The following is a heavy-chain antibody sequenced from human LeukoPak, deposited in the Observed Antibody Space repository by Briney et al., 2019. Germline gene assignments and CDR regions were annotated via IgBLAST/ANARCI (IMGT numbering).Heavy chain of an antibody. CDR2: ITGSGGSA. CDR1: GFTFSSYV. CDR3: AKRPFSTDWHYYFDH. V-gene: IGHV3-23*01. J-gene: IGHJ4*02. D-gene: IGHD6-19*01. Sequence: GGSLRLSCAVSGFTFSSYVMCWVRQAPGKGLEWVSTITGSGGSAYYTDSVKGRFTVSRDNSKNTLYLQMNSLRAGDTAMYYCAKRPFSTDWHYYFDHWGQGALVTVSS.